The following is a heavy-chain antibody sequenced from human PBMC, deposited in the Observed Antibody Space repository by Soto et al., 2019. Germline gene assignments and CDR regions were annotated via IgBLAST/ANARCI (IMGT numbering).Heavy chain of an antibody. V-gene: IGHV3-23*01. CDR3: AKFREYYQGSGSRTYYFYGMDV. CDR2: ISGSGDST. J-gene: IGHJ6*02. Sequence: EVQLLESGGGSVQPGGSLRLSCAASGFTFSSYGMTFSSYAMSWVRQVPGKGLEWVSTISGSGDSTYYADSAKGRFTISRDNSKNTLFLQMNSLRAGDTALYYCAKFREYYQGSGSRTYYFYGMDVWGQGTTVTVSS. CDR1: GFTFSSYGMTFSSYA. D-gene: IGHD3-10*01.